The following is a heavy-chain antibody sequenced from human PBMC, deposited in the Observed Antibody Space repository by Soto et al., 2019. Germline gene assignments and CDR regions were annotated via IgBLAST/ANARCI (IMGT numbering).Heavy chain of an antibody. CDR3: AKDEVSRKYYGHTLDV. CDR1: GFTFSNYG. D-gene: IGHD4-17*01. V-gene: IGHV3-33*03. CDR2: IWYDGSGQ. J-gene: IGHJ6*02. Sequence: QVQLVESGGGLVQPGRSLRLSCVVSGFTFSNYGMHWVRQAPGKVLEWVADIWYDGSGQRYAGSVQGRFTISRDNSKNTLYLQINSLRVEDTAVYYCAKDEVSRKYYGHTLDVWGQGTTVTVSS.